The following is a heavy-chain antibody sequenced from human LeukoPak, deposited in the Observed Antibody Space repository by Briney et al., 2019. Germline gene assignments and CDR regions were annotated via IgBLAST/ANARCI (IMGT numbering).Heavy chain of an antibody. Sequence: GGSLRLSCAASGFSFTMYGIHWVRQAPGKGLEWVAVISTDGNNEYYANSVKGRFTISRDNSKNTVYLQMTSLRAEDTAVYYCAKDQIGWAPGYVSGPLDQWGQGTLVTVSS. CDR1: GFSFTMYG. J-gene: IGHJ4*02. V-gene: IGHV3-30*18. D-gene: IGHD6-19*01. CDR3: AKDQIGWAPGYVSGPLDQ. CDR2: ISTDGNNE.